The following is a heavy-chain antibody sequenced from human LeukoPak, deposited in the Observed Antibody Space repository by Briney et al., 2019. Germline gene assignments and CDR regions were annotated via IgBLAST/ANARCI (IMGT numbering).Heavy chain of an antibody. Sequence: SETLSLTCTVSGGSISSYYWSWIRQPPGKGLEWIGYIYYSGSTNYNPSLKRRVTISVDTSKNQFSLKLSSVTAADTAVYYRARLGSGYEMYYFDYWGQGTLVTVSS. J-gene: IGHJ4*02. CDR2: IYYSGST. V-gene: IGHV4-59*08. CDR1: GGSISSYY. CDR3: ARLGSGYEMYYFDY. D-gene: IGHD5-12*01.